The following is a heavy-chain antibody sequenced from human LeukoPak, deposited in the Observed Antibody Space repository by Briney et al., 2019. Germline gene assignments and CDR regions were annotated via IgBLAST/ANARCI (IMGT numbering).Heavy chain of an antibody. J-gene: IGHJ6*03. D-gene: IGHD5-18*01. CDR3: AREGIQLWSQYYYYYYMDV. Sequence: PGGSLRLSCAASGFTFSSYAMSWVRQAPGKGLEWIGYIYYSGSTNYNPSLKSRVTISVDTSKNQFSLKLSSVTAADTAVYYCAREGIQLWSQYYYYYYMDVWGKGTTVTVSS. CDR1: GFTFSSYA. CDR2: IYYSGST. V-gene: IGHV4-59*01.